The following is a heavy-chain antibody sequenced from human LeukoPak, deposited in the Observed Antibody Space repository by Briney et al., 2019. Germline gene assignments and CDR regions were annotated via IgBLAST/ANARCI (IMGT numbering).Heavy chain of an antibody. CDR1: GGSLSSSNYY. D-gene: IGHD3-22*01. CDR2: IYYTGTT. CDR3: VRQSYFYESSGYYFFFDY. V-gene: IGHV4-39*01. Sequence: SETLSLTCTVSGGSLSSSNYYWGWIRQPPGRGLEWIGSIYYTGTTNNNPSLKSRVIISVDTSKNRFSLKLSSVTAAATAVYYCVRQSYFYESSGYYFFFDYWGQETLVTVSS. J-gene: IGHJ4*02.